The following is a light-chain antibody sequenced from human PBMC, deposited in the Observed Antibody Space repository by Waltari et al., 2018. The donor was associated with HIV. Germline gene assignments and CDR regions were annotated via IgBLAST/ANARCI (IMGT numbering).Light chain of an antibody. CDR2: EVI. Sequence: QSALTPPASVSGSLGQSITISCSRTSSDVEAYNLVSWYKKYPGKAPKLMIFEVIKRPSGVSERFSGYRSGNPASLTISGLKTEDEGDYYCCSYSGTGVIFGGGTKVTVL. CDR3: CSYSGTGVI. CDR1: SSDVEAYNL. J-gene: IGLJ2*01. V-gene: IGLV2-23*02.